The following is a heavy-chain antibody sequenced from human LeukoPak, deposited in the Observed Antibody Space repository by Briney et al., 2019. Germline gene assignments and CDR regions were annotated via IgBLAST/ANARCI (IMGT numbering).Heavy chain of an antibody. CDR3: AKVLRAGIAVADDAFDI. J-gene: IGHJ3*02. CDR2: ISGSGGST. Sequence: GGSLRLPCAASGFTFSSYAMSWVRQAPGKGLEWVSAISGSGGSTYYADSVKGRFTISRDNSKNTLYLQMNSLRAEDTAVYYCAKVLRAGIAVADDAFDIWGQGTMVTVSS. V-gene: IGHV3-23*01. CDR1: GFTFSSYA. D-gene: IGHD6-19*01.